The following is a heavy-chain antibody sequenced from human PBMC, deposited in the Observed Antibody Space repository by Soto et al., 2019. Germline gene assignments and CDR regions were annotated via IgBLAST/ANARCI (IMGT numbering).Heavy chain of an antibody. J-gene: IGHJ4*02. V-gene: IGHV3-23*01. Sequence: EVQLLESGGALVQPGGSLRLSCAASGVFFSNYHMSWVRQSPGKGLQWVAAISGGGDSTYYADSVKGRFTISRDNSENTLWLQMNSLRAGDTAVYYCTKSADSAGWGVDFWGQGTLVTVSS. CDR3: TKSADSAGWGVDF. D-gene: IGHD6-19*01. CDR2: ISGGGDST. CDR1: GVFFSNYH.